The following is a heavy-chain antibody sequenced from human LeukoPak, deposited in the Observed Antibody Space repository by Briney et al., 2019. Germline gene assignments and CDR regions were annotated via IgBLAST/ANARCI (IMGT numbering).Heavy chain of an antibody. Sequence: GGSLRLSCAASGFTFSSYAMNWVRQAPGKVPEWVSYINARSGITYYADSVQGRFTISRDNAQESVFLQMNSLRADDTAVYYCARTYDFGRGPPGDAFDNWGPGTLVTVSS. D-gene: IGHD3-3*01. CDR2: INARSGIT. CDR3: ARTYDFGRGPPGDAFDN. J-gene: IGHJ3*02. CDR1: GFTFSSYA. V-gene: IGHV3-48*01.